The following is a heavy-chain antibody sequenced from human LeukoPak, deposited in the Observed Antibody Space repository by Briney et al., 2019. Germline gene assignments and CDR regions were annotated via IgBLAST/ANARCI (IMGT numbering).Heavy chain of an antibody. Sequence: SETLSLTCAVYGGSFSGYYWSWIRQPPGKGLEWIGEINHSGSTNYNPSLKSRVTISVDTSKNQFSLKLSSVTAADTAVYYCARDGSSFGFDYWGQGTLVTVSS. J-gene: IGHJ4*02. CDR3: ARDGSSFGFDY. CDR1: GGSFSGYY. CDR2: INHSGST. V-gene: IGHV4-34*01. D-gene: IGHD3-3*01.